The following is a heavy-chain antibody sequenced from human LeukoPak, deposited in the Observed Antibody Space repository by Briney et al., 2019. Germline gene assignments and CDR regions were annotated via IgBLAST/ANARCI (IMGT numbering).Heavy chain of an antibody. V-gene: IGHV3-30*03. CDR2: MSYDGAYI. D-gene: IGHD4-17*01. CDR3: VSGGDYYTGFDY. CDR1: GFPFRSYG. Sequence: PGGSLRLSCVASGFPFRSYGIHWVRQAPGKGLEWVAFMSYDGAYIKYEDSVKGRFTISRDNSKDTQYLQMNSLRVEDRAVYYCVSGGDYYTGFDYWGQGALVTVSS. J-gene: IGHJ4*02.